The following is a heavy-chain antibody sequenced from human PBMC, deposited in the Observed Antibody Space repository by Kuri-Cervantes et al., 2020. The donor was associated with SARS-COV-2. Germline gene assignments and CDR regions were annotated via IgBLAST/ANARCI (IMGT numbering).Heavy chain of an antibody. CDR3: ARERTRVGTTYEGDGGTFDL. V-gene: IGHV3-33*01. CDR1: GFILRTFG. Sequence: GGALTLSCTASGFILRTFGIHWVRQYPGKGLEWVAGKYYGGDHKFYADSMRGRVTISRDDSRNTLNLQMNSLGPDDTAVYYCARERTRVGTTYEGDGGTFDLWGQGTVVTVSS. J-gene: IGHJ3*01. CDR2: KYYGGDHK. D-gene: IGHD1/OR15-1a*01.